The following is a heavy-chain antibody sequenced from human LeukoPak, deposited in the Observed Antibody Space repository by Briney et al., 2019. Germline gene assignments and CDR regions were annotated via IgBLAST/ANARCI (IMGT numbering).Heavy chain of an antibody. CDR2: IIPIFGTA. D-gene: IGHD7-27*01. CDR3: HEKHWGDAFDI. Sequence: SVKVSCKASGGTFSSYAISWVRQAPGQGLEWMGGIIPIFGTANYAQKFQGRVTITTDESTSTAYMELSSLRSEDAAVYYCHEKHWGDAFDIWGQGTMVTVSS. CDR1: GGTFSSYA. J-gene: IGHJ3*02. V-gene: IGHV1-69*05.